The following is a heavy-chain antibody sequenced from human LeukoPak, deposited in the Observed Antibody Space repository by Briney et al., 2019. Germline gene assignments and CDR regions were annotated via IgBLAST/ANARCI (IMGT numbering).Heavy chain of an antibody. Sequence: ASVKVSCKASGYTFTSYGINWVRQATGQGLEWMGWMNPNSGNTGYAQKFQGRVTMTRNTSISTAYMELSSLRSEDTAVYYCARAGYCSGGSCYSLDVWGKGTTVTISS. CDR3: ARAGYCSGGSCYSLDV. CDR2: MNPNSGNT. CDR1: GYTFTSYG. D-gene: IGHD2-15*01. J-gene: IGHJ6*04. V-gene: IGHV1-8*01.